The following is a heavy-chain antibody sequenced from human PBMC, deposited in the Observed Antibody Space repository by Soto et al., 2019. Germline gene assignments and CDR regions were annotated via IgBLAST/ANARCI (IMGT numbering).Heavy chain of an antibody. CDR2: INWNSGIT. CDR1: GFTFEDHA. CDR3: TKGRGALTVVSNWFDP. D-gene: IGHD3-22*01. Sequence: EVQLVESGGGLVQPGKSLKLSCVATGFTFEDHAMHWIRQVPGKGLEWVAGINWNSGITGYADSVKGRFTISRDNANNSLHLEMNSLKSEDTALYYCTKGRGALTVVSNWFDPWGQGTPVTVSS. J-gene: IGHJ5*02. V-gene: IGHV3-9*01.